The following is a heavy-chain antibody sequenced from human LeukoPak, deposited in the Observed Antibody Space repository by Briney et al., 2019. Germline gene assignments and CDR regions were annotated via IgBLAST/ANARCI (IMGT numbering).Heavy chain of an antibody. V-gene: IGHV1-69*05. D-gene: IGHD5-18*01. CDR2: IIPIFGTA. Sequence: SVKVSCKASGGTFSSYAISWVRQAPGQGLEWMGRIIPIFGTANYAQKFQGRVTITTDESTSTAYMELSSLRSEDTAVYHCAVVDTAMALYQYYFDYWGQGTLVTVSS. J-gene: IGHJ4*02. CDR3: AVVDTAMALYQYYFDY. CDR1: GGTFSSYA.